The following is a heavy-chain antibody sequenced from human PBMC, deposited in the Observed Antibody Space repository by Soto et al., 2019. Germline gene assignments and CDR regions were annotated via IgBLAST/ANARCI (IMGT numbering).Heavy chain of an antibody. CDR2: ISSSSSYI. D-gene: IGHD2-15*01. CDR3: ARDDGSGGISGKYEYYYHGMDV. CDR1: GFTFSSYS. Sequence: LRLSCAASGFTFSSYSMNWVREAPGKGLEWVSSISSSSSYIYYADSVKGRFTISRDNAKNSLYLQMNSLRAEDTAVYYCARDDGSGGISGKYEYYYHGMDVWGQGTTVTVSS. J-gene: IGHJ6*02. V-gene: IGHV3-21*01.